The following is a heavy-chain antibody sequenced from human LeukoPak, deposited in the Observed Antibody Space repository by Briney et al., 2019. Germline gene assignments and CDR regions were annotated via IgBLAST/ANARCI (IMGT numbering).Heavy chain of an antibody. J-gene: IGHJ6*02. CDR3: AKDLYYYVAMDV. CDR2: IGSDYKT. D-gene: IGHD3-10*02. Sequence: PGGSLRLSCAASGFTFSGFAMTWVCQAPGKGLEWVSSIGSDYKTHYSESVKGRFAISRDNSKSTLFLQMNSLRAEDTALYYCAKDLYYYVAMDVWGQGTAVTVSS. V-gene: IGHV3-23*01. CDR1: GFTFSGFA.